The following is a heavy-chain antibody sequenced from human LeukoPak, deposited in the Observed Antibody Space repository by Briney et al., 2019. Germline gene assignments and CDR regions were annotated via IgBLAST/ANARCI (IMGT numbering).Heavy chain of an antibody. CDR2: ISGSAVST. Sequence: PGGSLRLSCVASGFSFHSYAMTWVRQAPGKGLEWVSGISGSAVSTHYADSVKGRFTISRDNSKSTLYAQMNSLRAEDTAAFFYARFINYGPPNACDIWGKGTRVTVS. D-gene: IGHD4-17*01. V-gene: IGHV3-23*01. CDR1: GFSFHSYA. CDR3: ARFINYGPPNACDI. J-gene: IGHJ3*02.